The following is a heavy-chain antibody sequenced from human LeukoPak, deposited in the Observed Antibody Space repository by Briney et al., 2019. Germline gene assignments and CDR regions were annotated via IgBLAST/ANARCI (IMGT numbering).Heavy chain of an antibody. J-gene: IGHJ4*02. Sequence: PGGSLRLSCAASGFTFSSYWMHWVRQAPGKGLVWVSRINSDGSSTNYADSVKGRFSISRDNAKNTLYLQMNSLRAEDTAVYYCASRSQGVENWGQGTLATVSS. D-gene: IGHD3-10*01. CDR2: INSDGSST. V-gene: IGHV3-74*01. CDR3: ASRSQGVEN. CDR1: GFTFSSYW.